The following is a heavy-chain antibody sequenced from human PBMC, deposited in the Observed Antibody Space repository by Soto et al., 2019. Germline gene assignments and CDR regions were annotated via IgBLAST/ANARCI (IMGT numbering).Heavy chain of an antibody. Sequence: SETLSLTCTVSGGSISSYYWSWIRQPPGKGLEWIGYIYYSGSTNYNPSLKSRVTISVYTSKNQFSLKLSSVTAADTAVYYCARSPYGDYAFDIWGQGTMVTVSS. CDR3: ARSPYGDYAFDI. CDR1: GGSISSYY. CDR2: IYYSGST. D-gene: IGHD4-17*01. V-gene: IGHV4-59*01. J-gene: IGHJ3*02.